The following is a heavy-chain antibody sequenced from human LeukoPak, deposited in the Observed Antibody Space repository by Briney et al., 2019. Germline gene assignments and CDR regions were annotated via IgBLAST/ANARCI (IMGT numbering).Heavy chain of an antibody. Sequence: GRSLRLSCAASGFTFSSYAMHWVRQAPGKGLEWVAVISYDGSNKYYADSVKGRFTISRDNSKNTLYLQMNSLRAEDTAVYYCARYCSSTSCYGALDIWGQGTMVTVSS. CDR2: ISYDGSNK. D-gene: IGHD2-2*01. V-gene: IGHV3-30-3*01. J-gene: IGHJ3*02. CDR1: GFTFSSYA. CDR3: ARYCSSTSCYGALDI.